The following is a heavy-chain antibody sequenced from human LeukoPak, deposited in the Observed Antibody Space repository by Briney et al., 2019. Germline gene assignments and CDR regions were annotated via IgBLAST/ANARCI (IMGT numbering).Heavy chain of an antibody. V-gene: IGHV3-73*01. D-gene: IGHD5-18*01. CDR3: TRRSPGYSYGLYYYYMDV. CDR1: GFTFSGSA. J-gene: IGHJ6*03. Sequence: GGSLRLSCAASGFTFSGSAMHWVRQASGKGLEWVGRIRSKANSYATAYAASVKGRFTISRDDSKNTAYLQINSLKTEDTAVYYCTRRSPGYSYGLYYYYMDVWGKGTTVTVSS. CDR2: IRSKANSYAT.